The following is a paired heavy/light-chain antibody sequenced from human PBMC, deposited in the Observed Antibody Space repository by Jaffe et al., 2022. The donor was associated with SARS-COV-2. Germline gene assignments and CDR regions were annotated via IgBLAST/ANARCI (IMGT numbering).Light chain of an antibody. Sequence: TQSPATLSVSPGERATLSCRASQSVGNNLAWYQQKPGQAPRLIIYGASTRPTDTPARFSGSGSGTEFTLTINSLQSEDFAVYFCQEYNNWPRGFTFGPGTKVDVK. V-gene: IGKV3-15*01. CDR2: GAS. CDR1: QSVGNN. CDR3: QEYNNWPRGFT. J-gene: IGKJ3*01.
Heavy chain of an antibody. Sequence: EEHLLESGGGLVQPGGSLTLSCLGSGFTFSAYGVNWVRQAPGEGLQWVSSIDVGGRDTYYAASVQGRFTISRDNSKKIVHLLMNSLRGEDTATYYCARDRPPNTSGLFVWENHYGMDVWGRGTTVTVSS. D-gene: IGHD6-19*01. J-gene: IGHJ6*02. CDR3: ARDRPPNTSGLFVWENHYGMDV. V-gene: IGHV3-23*01. CDR1: GFTFSAYG. CDR2: IDVGGRDT.